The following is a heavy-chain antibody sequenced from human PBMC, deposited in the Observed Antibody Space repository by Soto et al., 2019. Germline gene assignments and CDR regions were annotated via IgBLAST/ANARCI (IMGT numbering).Heavy chain of an antibody. V-gene: IGHV3-33*01. J-gene: IGHJ6*02. D-gene: IGHD2-15*01. Sequence: QVQLVESGGGVVQPGRSLRLSCAASGFTFSSYGMHWVRQAPGKGLEWVAVIWYDGSNKYYADSVKGRFTISRDNSKNTLYLKMNSLRAEDTAVYYCARDLVVVAATPARIYYYGMDVWGQGTTVTVSS. CDR1: GFTFSSYG. CDR3: ARDLVVVAATPARIYYYGMDV. CDR2: IWYDGSNK.